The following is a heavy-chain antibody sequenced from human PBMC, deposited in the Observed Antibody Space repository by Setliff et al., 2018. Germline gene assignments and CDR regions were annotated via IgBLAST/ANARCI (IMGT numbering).Heavy chain of an antibody. D-gene: IGHD6-19*01. V-gene: IGHV1-18*01. J-gene: IGHJ4*02. CDR2: ISAYNGNT. Sequence: ASVKVSRKASGYTFTSYGISWVRQAPGQGLEWMGWISAYNGNTNYAQKLQGRVTMTTDTSTSTAYMELRSLRSDDTAVYYCARDLGYSSGWYTTSSVVRWDYWGQGTLVTVSS. CDR3: ARDLGYSSGWYTTSSVVRWDY. CDR1: GYTFTSYG.